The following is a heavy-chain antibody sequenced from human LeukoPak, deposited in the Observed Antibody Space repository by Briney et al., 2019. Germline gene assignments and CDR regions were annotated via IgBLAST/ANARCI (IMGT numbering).Heavy chain of an antibody. D-gene: IGHD5-12*01. CDR1: GVTFSAYW. J-gene: IGHJ4*02. CDR3: VRARSGYLFDS. V-gene: IGHV3-74*01. Sequence: AESLRLSCAASGVTFSAYWMHWVRQAPGKGLVWVSRVNGDGSSTYYADSVKGRFTISRDNANSTLYLQMNSLRAEDTAVFYCVRARSGYLFDSWGQGTLVTVSS. CDR2: VNGDGSST.